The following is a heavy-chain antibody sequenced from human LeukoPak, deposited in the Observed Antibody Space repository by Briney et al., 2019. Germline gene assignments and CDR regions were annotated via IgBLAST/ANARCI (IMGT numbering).Heavy chain of an antibody. CDR3: ARGSAIDV. Sequence: SETLSLTCAVYGGSFSGYYWNWIRQPPGKGLEWIGEINHTGSTNYNPSLKSRVSISVDTSKNQFSLKLSSVTAADTAVYYCARGSAIDVWGKGTTVTVSS. D-gene: IGHD3-3*01. CDR2: INHTGST. J-gene: IGHJ6*03. V-gene: IGHV4-34*01. CDR1: GGSFSGYY.